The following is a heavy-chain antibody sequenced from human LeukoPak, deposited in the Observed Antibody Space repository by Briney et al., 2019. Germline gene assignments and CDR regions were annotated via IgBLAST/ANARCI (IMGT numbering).Heavy chain of an antibody. CDR1: GFTFSSCG. CDR2: IGPTGTDR. J-gene: IGHJ4*02. V-gene: IGHV3-21*01. Sequence: TGGSLRLSCAASGFTFSSCGFNWVRQAPGKGLEWVSSIGPTGTDRYYADSVRGRFTISRDNAKNSMYLQMDSLRDEDTAVYYCATETIGRHYDYWGQGTLLTVSS. CDR3: ATETIGRHYDY. D-gene: IGHD1-14*01.